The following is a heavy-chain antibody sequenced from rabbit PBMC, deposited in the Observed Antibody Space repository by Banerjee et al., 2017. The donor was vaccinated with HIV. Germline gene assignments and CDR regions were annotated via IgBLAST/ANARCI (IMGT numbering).Heavy chain of an antibody. CDR1: GFDFSSNA. D-gene: IGHD4-1*01. V-gene: IGHV1S40*01. CDR2: IDAGSSGST. J-gene: IGHJ4*01. Sequence: QSLEESGGDLVKPGASLTLTCKASGFDFSSNAMCWVRQAPGKGLEWIACIDAGSSGSTYYASWAKGRFTVSKTSSTTVTLQMTSLTAADTASYFCARDLAGVIGWNFDLWGQGTLVTVS. CDR3: ARDLAGVIGWNFDL.